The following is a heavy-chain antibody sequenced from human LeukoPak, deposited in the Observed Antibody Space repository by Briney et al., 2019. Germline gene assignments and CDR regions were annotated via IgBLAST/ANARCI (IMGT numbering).Heavy chain of an antibody. D-gene: IGHD6-13*01. Sequence: GASVKVSCKASFSGNYFQWVRQAPGQGLEWMGRIIPILGIANYAQKFQGRVTITADKSTSTAYMELSSLRSEDTAVYYCAEDPLPIAAAGTSWFDPWAQGTLVTVSS. V-gene: IGHV1-69*02. CDR1: FSGNY. CDR3: AEDPLPIAAAGTSWFDP. CDR2: IIPILGIA. J-gene: IGHJ5*02.